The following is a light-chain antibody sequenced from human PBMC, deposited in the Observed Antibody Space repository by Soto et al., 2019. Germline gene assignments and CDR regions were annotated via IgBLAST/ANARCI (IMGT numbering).Light chain of an antibody. CDR2: EVT. V-gene: IGLV2-8*01. CDR1: SSDVGSYNY. CDR3: SSYGGNNNLV. J-gene: IGLJ3*02. Sequence: QSALTQPPSASGSPGQSVTISCTGTSSDVGSYNYVSWYQQHPNKAPKLMIYEVTKRPSGVPDRFSGSKSGNTASLTVSELQAEDEADYYCSSYGGNNNLVFGGGTKLTVL.